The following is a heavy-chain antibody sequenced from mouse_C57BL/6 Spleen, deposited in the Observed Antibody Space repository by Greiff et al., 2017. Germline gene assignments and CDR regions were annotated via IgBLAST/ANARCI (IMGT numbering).Heavy chain of an antibody. V-gene: IGHV5-17*01. Sequence: EVKLVESGGGLVKPGGSLKLSCAASGFTFSDYGMHWVRQAPEKGLEWVAYISSGSSTIYYADKVKGRFTISRDNAKNTLFLQMTSLRSEDTAMYYCARTSSRYARDYWGQGTSVTVSS. CDR3: ARTSSRYARDY. CDR1: GFTFSDYG. J-gene: IGHJ4*01. CDR2: ISSGSSTI.